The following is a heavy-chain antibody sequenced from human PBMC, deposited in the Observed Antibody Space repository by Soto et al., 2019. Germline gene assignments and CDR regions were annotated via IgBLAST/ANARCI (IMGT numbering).Heavy chain of an antibody. J-gene: IGHJ3*02. D-gene: IGHD3-16*01. V-gene: IGHV4-59*01. CDR3: ARPHNMGGYGFDI. Sequence: SETLSLTCSVSGDSISNYYWSWIRQPPGKGLEWIGYIYYTGSTSYNPSLKSRVTISVDTSNNKFSLKLSSVTAADTAVYYCARPHNMGGYGFDIWDQGTMVTVSS. CDR2: IYYTGST. CDR1: GDSISNYY.